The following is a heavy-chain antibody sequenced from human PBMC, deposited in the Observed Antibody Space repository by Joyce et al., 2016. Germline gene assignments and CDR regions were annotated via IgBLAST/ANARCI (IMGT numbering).Heavy chain of an antibody. J-gene: IGHJ5*02. D-gene: IGHD5-12*01. CDR3: ATNRGGYREHWFGP. CDR1: GCSFSSHG. Sequence: EHLVQSGAEVKKPGSSVKVSCKASGCSFSSHGVSWVRQGPGQGLEWMGDSLPFLKTPNYAQRFQGRVTISADQSTSTSYMDLTDLRSEDTAIYYCATNRGGYREHWFGPWGQGTLITVSS. V-gene: IGHV1-69*01. CDR2: SLPFLKTP.